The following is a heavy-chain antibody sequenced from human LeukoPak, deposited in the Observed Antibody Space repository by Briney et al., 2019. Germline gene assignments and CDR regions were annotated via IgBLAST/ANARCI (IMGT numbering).Heavy chain of an antibody. CDR1: GFTFDDYA. CDR2: ISWDGGST. CDR3: AKGRQYSSGYYYGYLDV. J-gene: IGHJ6*04. V-gene: IGHV3-43D*03. Sequence: GGSLRLSCAASGFTFDDYAMHWVRQAPGKGLEWVSLISWDGGSTYYADSVKGRFTISRDNSKNSLYLQMNSLRAEDTALYYCAKGRQYSSGYYYGYLDVWGKGTTVTVSS. D-gene: IGHD3-22*01.